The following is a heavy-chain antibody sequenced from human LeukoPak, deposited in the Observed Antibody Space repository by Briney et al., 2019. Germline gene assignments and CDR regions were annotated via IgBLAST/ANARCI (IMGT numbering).Heavy chain of an antibody. D-gene: IGHD3-22*01. CDR2: IYHSGST. CDR1: GGSISSSHW. V-gene: IGHV4-4*02. Sequence: SETLSLTCAVSGGSISSSHWWSWVRQPPGKGLEWIGEIYHSGSTNYNPSLKSRVTISVDNSKNQFSLKLSPVTAADTAVYYCARLWTGYSDSSGYYYLDYWGQGTLVTVSS. CDR3: ARLWTGYSDSSGYYYLDY. J-gene: IGHJ4*02.